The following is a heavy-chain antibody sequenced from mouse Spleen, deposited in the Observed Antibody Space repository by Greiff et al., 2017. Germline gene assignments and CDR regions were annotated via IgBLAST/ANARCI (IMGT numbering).Heavy chain of an antibody. D-gene: IGHD2-1*01. Sequence: QVQLQQSGAELVRPGASVTLSCKASGYTFTDYEMHWVKQTPVHGLEWIGAIDPETGGTAYNQKFKGKAILTADKSSSTAYMELRSLTSEDSAVYYCTQSTMVKRLAYWGQESLVTVSA. CDR1: GYTFTDYE. CDR3: TQSTMVKRLAY. CDR2: IDPETGGT. J-gene: IGHJ3*01. V-gene: IGHV1-15*01.